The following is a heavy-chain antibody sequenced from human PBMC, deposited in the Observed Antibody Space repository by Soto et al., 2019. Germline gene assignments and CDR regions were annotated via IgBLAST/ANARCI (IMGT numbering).Heavy chain of an antibody. V-gene: IGHV4-59*08. CDR3: ANWGDAFDI. CDR1: GGSISSYY. J-gene: IGHJ3*02. CDR2: IYYSGST. Sequence: SETLSLTCTVSGGSISSYYWSWIRQPPGKGLEWIGYIYYSGSTNYNPSLKSRVTISVDTSKNQFSLKLSSVTAAGTAVYYCANWGDAFDIWGQGTMVTVSS. D-gene: IGHD3-16*01.